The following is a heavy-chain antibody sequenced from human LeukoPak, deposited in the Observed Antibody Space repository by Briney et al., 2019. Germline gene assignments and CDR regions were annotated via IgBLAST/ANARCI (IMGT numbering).Heavy chain of an antibody. J-gene: IGHJ6*03. V-gene: IGHV1-2*02. D-gene: IGHD6-13*01. CDR2: INPNSGGT. CDR3: ARDLKRAAAGTDYYYYYYMDV. CDR1: GYTFTGYY. Sequence: ASVKVSCKASGYTFTGYYMHWVRQAPGQGLEWMGWINPNSGGTNYAQKFQGRVIMTRDTSISTAYMELSRLRSDDTAVYYCARDLKRAAAGTDYYYYYYMDVWGKGTTVTVSS.